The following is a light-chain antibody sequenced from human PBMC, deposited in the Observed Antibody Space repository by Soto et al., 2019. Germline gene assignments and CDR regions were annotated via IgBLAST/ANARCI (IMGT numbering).Light chain of an antibody. CDR1: QSISSW. Sequence: DIQMTQSPSTLSASVGDRVTITCRASQSISSWLAWYQQKPGKAPKFLIYKASTLESGDPSRFSGGGSWTEFTLTISSLQPEDFATYYCQQLERYPSTFGGGTKVDIK. J-gene: IGKJ4*01. CDR3: QQLERYPST. V-gene: IGKV1-5*03. CDR2: KAS.